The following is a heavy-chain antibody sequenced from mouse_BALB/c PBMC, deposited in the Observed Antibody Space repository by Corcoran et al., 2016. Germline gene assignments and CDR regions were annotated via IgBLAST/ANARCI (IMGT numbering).Heavy chain of an antibody. V-gene: IGHV3-6*02. CDR3: ARRGTITTAPYDY. Sequence: DVQLQESGPGLVKPSQSLSLTCSVTGYSITSGYYWKWIRQFPGNKLEWMGYISYDGSNNYNPSLKNRISITRDTSKNQFFLKLNSVTTEDTATYYCARRGTITTAPYDYWGQGTTLTVSS. D-gene: IGHD1-2*01. J-gene: IGHJ2*01. CDR2: ISYDGSN. CDR1: GYSITSGYY.